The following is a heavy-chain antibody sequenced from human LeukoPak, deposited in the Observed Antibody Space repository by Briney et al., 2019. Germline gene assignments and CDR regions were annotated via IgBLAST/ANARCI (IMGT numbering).Heavy chain of an antibody. J-gene: IGHJ4*02. CDR1: GGTFSSYA. CDR3: ARVRDNDDFDY. V-gene: IGHV1-69*04. D-gene: IGHD1-1*01. CDR2: IIPILGIA. Sequence: GASVKVSCKASGGTFSSYAISWVRQAPGQGLEWMGRIIPILGIANYAQKFQGRVTITADKSTSTAYMELSSLRSEDTAVYYCARVRDNDDFDYWGQGTLVTVSS.